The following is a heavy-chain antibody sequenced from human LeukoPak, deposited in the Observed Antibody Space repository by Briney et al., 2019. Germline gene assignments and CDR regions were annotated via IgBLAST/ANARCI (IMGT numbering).Heavy chain of an antibody. CDR3: TLRTDY. Sequence: GGSLRLSCAASGFTFNKYATTWVRQAPGKGLEWVSVISANGHNTYYVDSVKGRFTISRDNFKNMMYLQMDSLRVEDTAVYYCTLRTDYWGQGILVSVSS. V-gene: IGHV3-23*01. CDR2: ISANGHNT. CDR1: GFTFNKYA. J-gene: IGHJ4*01.